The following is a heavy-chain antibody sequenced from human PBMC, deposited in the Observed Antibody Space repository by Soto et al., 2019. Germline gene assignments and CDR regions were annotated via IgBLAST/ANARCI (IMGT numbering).Heavy chain of an antibody. CDR2: ISYDGSNK. V-gene: IGHV3-30-3*01. D-gene: IGHD3-10*01. J-gene: IGHJ6*02. CDR3: ARASRPRGVSRLVPYYGMDV. CDR1: GFTFSSYA. Sequence: GGSLRLSCAASGFTFSSYAMHWVRQAPGKGLEGVAVISYDGSNKYYADSVKGRFTISRDNSKNTLYLQMNSLRAEDTAVYYCARASRPRGVSRLVPYYGMDVWGQGTTVTVSS.